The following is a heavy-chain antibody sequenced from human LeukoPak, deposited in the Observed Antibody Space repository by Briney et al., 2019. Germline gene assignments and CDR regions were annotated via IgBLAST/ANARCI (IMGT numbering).Heavy chain of an antibody. CDR2: IWYDGSNK. CDR3: ARDRIAGRGQLYYYYYGMDV. CDR1: GFTFSSYG. D-gene: IGHD5-18*01. J-gene: IGHJ6*02. V-gene: IGHV3-33*08. Sequence: PGGSLRLSCAASGFTFSSYGMHWVRQAPGKGLEWVAVIWYDGSNKYYADSVKGRFTISRDNSKNTLYLQMNSLRAEDTAVYYCARDRIAGRGQLYYYYYGMDVWGQGTTVTVSS.